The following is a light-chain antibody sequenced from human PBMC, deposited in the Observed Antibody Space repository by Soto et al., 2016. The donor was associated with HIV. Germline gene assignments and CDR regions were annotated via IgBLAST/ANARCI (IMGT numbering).Light chain of an antibody. CDR1: QGISNY. CDR3: QQSYSTPPIT. V-gene: IGKV1-39*01. Sequence: DIQMTQSPSSLSASVGDRVTITCQASQGISNYLNWYQQKPGKAPKLLIYAASSLQSGVPSRFSGSGSGTDFTLTISSLQPEDFATYYCQQSYSTPPITFGQGTRLEIK. J-gene: IGKJ5*01. CDR2: AAS.